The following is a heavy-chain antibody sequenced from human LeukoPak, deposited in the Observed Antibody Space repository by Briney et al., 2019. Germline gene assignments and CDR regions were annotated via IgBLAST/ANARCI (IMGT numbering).Heavy chain of an antibody. CDR2: ISYDGSNK. CDR1: GFTFSSYG. V-gene: IGHV3-30*18. CDR3: AKAPMVRGGKFDP. Sequence: GGSLRLSCAASGFTFSSYGMHWVRQAPGKGLEWVAVISYDGSNKYYADSVKGRFTISRDNSKNTLYLQMNSLRAEDTAVYYCAKAPMVRGGKFDPWGQGTLVTVSS. D-gene: IGHD3-10*01. J-gene: IGHJ5*02.